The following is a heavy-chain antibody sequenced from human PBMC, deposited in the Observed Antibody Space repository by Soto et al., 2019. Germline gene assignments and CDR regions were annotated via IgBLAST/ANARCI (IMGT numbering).Heavy chain of an antibody. CDR3: VISSDDSLTGSHRGHHY. V-gene: IGHV1-18*04. CDR1: GYTFTSYG. J-gene: IGHJ4*01. CDR2: ISAYNGNT. D-gene: IGHD3-9*01. Sequence: ASVKVSCXASGYTFTSYGISWVRQAPGQVLEWMGWISAYNGNTNYAQKLQGRVTITTDTSTSTAYMELRSLRSDDTAVYYCVISSDDSLTGSHRGHHYWG.